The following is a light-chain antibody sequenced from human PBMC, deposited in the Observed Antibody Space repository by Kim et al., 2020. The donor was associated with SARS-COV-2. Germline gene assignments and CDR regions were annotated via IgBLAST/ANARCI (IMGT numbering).Light chain of an antibody. V-gene: IGLV3-19*01. CDR1: SLRNYY. Sequence: SSELTQDPAVSVALGQTVRITCQGDSLRNYYANWYQQKPGQAPVLVIHGKNNRPSGIPDRFSGSYSGNTASLTITGAQAEDEATYYCTSRDSSVNSVVVF. CDR3: TSRDSSVNSVVV. CDR2: GKN. J-gene: IGLJ6*01.